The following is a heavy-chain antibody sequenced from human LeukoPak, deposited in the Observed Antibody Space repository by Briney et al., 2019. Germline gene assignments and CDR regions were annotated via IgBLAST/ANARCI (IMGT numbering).Heavy chain of an antibody. V-gene: IGHV4-59*08. D-gene: IGHD5-12*01. CDR2: IYYTGST. J-gene: IGHJ4*01. CDR1: GDSIRSYY. CDR3: ASHGSSGHDPLT. Sequence: SETLSLTCTVSGDSIRSYYWNWIRRPPGKGLEWIGYIYYTGSTSYNPPLTTRVTISLDTSKSQFSLRLTSGTAADTAVYYCASHGSSGHDPLTWGQGTLVTVSS.